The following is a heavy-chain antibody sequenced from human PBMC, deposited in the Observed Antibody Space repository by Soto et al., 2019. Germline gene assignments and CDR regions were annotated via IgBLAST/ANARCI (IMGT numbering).Heavy chain of an antibody. CDR3: AKDIGGGTAAGTVAFDI. CDR2: ISWNSGSI. D-gene: IGHD6-13*01. J-gene: IGHJ3*02. CDR1: GFTFDDYA. Sequence: GGSLRLSCAASGFTFDDYAMHWVRQAPGKGLEWVSGISWNSGSIGYADSVKGRFTISRDNAKNSLYLQMNSLRAEDTALYYCAKDIGGGTAAGTVAFDIWGQGTMVTVSS. V-gene: IGHV3-9*01.